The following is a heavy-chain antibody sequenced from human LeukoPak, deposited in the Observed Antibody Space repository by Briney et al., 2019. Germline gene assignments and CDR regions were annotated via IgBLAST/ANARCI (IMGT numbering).Heavy chain of an antibody. D-gene: IGHD2-8*01. CDR1: GGTFSSYA. J-gene: IGHJ4*01. CDR3: ARDCSNGVCYPGDGLY. V-gene: IGHV1-69*05. Sequence: SVKVSCKASGGTFSSYAISWVRQAPGQGLEWMGGIIPIFGTANYAQKFQGRVTITTDESTSTAYMELSSLRSEDTAVYYYARDCSNGVCYPGDGLYWGQGTLGSVSS. CDR2: IIPIFGTA.